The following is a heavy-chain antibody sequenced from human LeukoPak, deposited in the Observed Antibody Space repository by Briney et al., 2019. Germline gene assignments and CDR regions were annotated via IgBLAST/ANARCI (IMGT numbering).Heavy chain of an antibody. V-gene: IGHV3-7*01. J-gene: IGHJ2*01. CDR1: GFTFSSYW. CDR3: ARSSAAPTHWYFDL. CDR2: IKQDGSEK. Sequence: GGSLRLSCAASGFTFSSYWMSWVRQAPGKGLEWVANIKQDGSEKYYVDSVKGRFTISRDNAKNSLYLQMNSLRAEDTAVYYCARSSAAPTHWYFDLWGRGTLVTVSS.